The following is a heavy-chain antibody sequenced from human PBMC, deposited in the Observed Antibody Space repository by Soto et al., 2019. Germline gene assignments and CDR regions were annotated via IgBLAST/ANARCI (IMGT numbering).Heavy chain of an antibody. CDR2: ISYDGSNK. CDR1: GFTFSSYG. CDR3: AKEMAGDYYYGMDV. Sequence: PGGSLRLSCAASGFTFSSYGMHWVRQAPGKGLEWVAVISYDGSNKYYADSVKGRFTISRDNSKNTLYLQMNSLRAEDTAVYYCAKEMAGDYYYGMDVWGQGTTVTVS. D-gene: IGHD6-19*01. J-gene: IGHJ6*02. V-gene: IGHV3-30*18.